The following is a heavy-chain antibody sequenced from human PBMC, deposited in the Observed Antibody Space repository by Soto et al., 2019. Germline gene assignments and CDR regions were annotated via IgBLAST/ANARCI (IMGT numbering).Heavy chain of an antibody. CDR2: IYSGGST. CDR3: ASMTTVTTIEDI. Sequence: GGSLRLSCAASGFTVSSNYMSWVRQAPGKGLEWVSVIYSGGSTYYADSVKGRFTISRDNSKNTLYLQMNSLRAEDTAVYYCASMTTVTTIEDIWGQGTMVTVSS. V-gene: IGHV3-66*01. CDR1: GFTVSSNY. D-gene: IGHD4-17*01. J-gene: IGHJ3*02.